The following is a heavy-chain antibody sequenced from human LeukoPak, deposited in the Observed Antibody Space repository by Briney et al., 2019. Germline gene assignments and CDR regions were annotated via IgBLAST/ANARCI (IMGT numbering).Heavy chain of an antibody. D-gene: IGHD3-22*01. CDR3: ARGMGYFDSSGYYHDYGMDV. V-gene: IGHV4-34*01. CDR1: GGSFSNYY. CDR2: INHSGSI. Sequence: MPSETLSLTCAVYGGSFSNYYWSWIRQSPGKGLGWIGEINHSGSINYNPSLKSRFTISVDTSKNQFSLKLSSVTAADTAVYYCARGMGYFDSSGYYHDYGMDVWGQGTTVTVSS. J-gene: IGHJ6*02.